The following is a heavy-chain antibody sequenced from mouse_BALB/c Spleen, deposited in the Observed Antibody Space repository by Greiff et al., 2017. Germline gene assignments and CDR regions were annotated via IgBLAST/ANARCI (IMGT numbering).Heavy chain of an antibody. D-gene: IGHD2-2*01. V-gene: IGHV1-14*01. Sequence: EVQLQESGPELVKPGASVKMSCKASGYTFTSYVMHWVKQKPGQGLEWIGYINPYNDGTKYNEKFKGKATLTSDKSSSTAYMELSSLTSEDSAVYYCARGYGYDDRGYYAMDYWGQGTSVTVSS. CDR1: GYTFTSYV. CDR2: INPYNDGT. CDR3: ARGYGYDDRGYYAMDY. J-gene: IGHJ4*01.